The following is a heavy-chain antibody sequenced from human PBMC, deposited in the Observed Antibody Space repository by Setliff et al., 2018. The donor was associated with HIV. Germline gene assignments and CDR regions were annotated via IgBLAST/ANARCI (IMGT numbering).Heavy chain of an antibody. D-gene: IGHD2-2*01. CDR2: IYTSGNT. J-gene: IGHJ2*01. Sequence: SETLSLTCTVSGGSISISDWSWIRQPPGKGLEWIGCIYTSGNTNYDPSLKSRVTISVDTSKNQFSLKLSSVTAADTAVYYCARPADCSSTSCYLWYFDLWGRGTLVTVSS. CDR3: ARPADCSSTSCYLWYFDL. CDR1: GGSISISD. V-gene: IGHV4-4*09.